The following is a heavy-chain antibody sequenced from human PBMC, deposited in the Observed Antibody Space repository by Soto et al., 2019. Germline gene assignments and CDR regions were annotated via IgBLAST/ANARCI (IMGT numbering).Heavy chain of an antibody. V-gene: IGHV1-18*01. J-gene: IGHJ6*03. CDR3: SSCSTSCYPVSEISGCYYYMDV. CDR1: GYTFTSYG. D-gene: IGHD2-2*01. Sequence: ASVKVSCKASGYTFTSYGISWVRQAPGQGLEWMGWISAYNGNTNYAQKLQGRVTMTTDTSTSTAYMELRSLRTDDTAVYYCSSCSTSCYPVSEISGCYYYMDVWGKGTTVTVSS. CDR2: ISAYNGNT.